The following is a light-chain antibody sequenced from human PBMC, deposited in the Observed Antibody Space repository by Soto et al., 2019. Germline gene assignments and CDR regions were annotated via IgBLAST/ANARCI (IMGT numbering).Light chain of an antibody. CDR1: QSISNW. V-gene: IGKV1-5*01. J-gene: IGKJ1*01. CDR2: DAS. CDR3: QQWP. Sequence: VTITCRASQSISNWLAWYQVKPGKAPKVLIYDASTLQRGVPSRFSGTGSGTEVPRTISNLQPDDIGTYYRQQWPIGRGTKVAIK.